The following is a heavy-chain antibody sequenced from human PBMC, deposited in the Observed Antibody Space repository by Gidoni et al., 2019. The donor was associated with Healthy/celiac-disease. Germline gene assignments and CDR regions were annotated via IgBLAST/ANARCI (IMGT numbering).Heavy chain of an antibody. CDR2: MNPKSGNT. D-gene: IGHD5-12*01. J-gene: IGHJ6*02. V-gene: IGHV1-8*01. CDR1: GYTFTSYD. CDR3: ARGGADIVATILNGMDV. Sequence: QVQLVQSGAEVKKPGASVKVSCKASGYTFTSYDVNWVRQATGQGLEWMGWMNPKSGNTGYAQKFQGRVTKTRNTSISTADMELSSLRSEDTAVYYCARGGADIVATILNGMDVWGQGTTVTVSS.